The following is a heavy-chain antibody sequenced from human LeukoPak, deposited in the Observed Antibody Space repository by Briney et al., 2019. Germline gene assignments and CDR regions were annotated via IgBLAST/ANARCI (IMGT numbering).Heavy chain of an antibody. CDR3: AKNFEI. J-gene: IGHJ4*02. CDR1: GGSIGKTSYY. V-gene: IGHV4-39*07. CDR2: IYYSGTT. Sequence: SETLSLTCTVSGGSIGKTSYYWGWIRQPPGKGLEWIGNIYYSGTTYYNPSLKSRVTISVDTSKNQFSLRLSSVTAADTAMYYCAKNFEIWGQGTLVTVSS.